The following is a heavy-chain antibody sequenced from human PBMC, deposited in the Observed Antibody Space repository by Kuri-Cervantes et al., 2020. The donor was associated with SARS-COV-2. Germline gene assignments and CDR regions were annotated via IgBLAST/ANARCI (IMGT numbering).Heavy chain of an antibody. CDR3: ATGSTSGWYRRDFDF. CDR2: IYSGGST. D-gene: IGHD6-19*01. J-gene: IGHJ4*02. V-gene: IGHV3-53*01. CDR1: GFTVSSNY. Sequence: GESLKISCAASGFTVSSNYMSWVRQAPGKGLEWVSVIYSGGSTYYADSVKGRFTISRDNSKNTLYLQMNSLRAEDTAVYYCATGSTSGWYRRDFDFWGLGTLVTVSS.